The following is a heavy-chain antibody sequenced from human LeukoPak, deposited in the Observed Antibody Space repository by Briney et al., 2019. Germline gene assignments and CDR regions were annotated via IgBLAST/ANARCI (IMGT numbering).Heavy chain of an antibody. CDR3: ASSIPLWKDLRRDWFDP. J-gene: IGHJ5*02. Sequence: ASVKVSCKASGCTFINYDINWVRQVTGQGLEWMGWMNPNSGNTGFAQKFQGRISITRDTSINTAYMELSSLRSEDTAVYYCASSIPLWKDLRRDWFDPWGQGTLVIVSS. V-gene: IGHV1-8*03. CDR1: GCTFINYD. CDR2: MNPNSGNT. D-gene: IGHD2-21*01.